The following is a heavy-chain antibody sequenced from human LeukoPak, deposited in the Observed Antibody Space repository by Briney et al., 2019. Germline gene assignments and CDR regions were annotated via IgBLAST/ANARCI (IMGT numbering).Heavy chain of an antibody. CDR1: GGSISSSSYY. Sequence: SETLSLTCTVSGGSISSSSYYWGWIRQPPGKGLEWIGSIYYSGSTYYNPSLKSRVTISVDTSKNQFSLKLSSVTAADTAVYYCASPPRPAEYFQHWGQGTLVTVSS. J-gene: IGHJ1*01. V-gene: IGHV4-39*01. CDR3: ASPPRPAEYFQH. CDR2: IYYSGST.